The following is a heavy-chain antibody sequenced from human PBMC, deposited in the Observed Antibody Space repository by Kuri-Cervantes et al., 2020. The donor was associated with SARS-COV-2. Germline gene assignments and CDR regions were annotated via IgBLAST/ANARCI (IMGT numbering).Heavy chain of an antibody. CDR2: ISSSGSYN. J-gene: IGHJ4*02. CDR1: GFSFSSYS. D-gene: IGHD1-1*01. CDR3: AKDSLLEVKSDY. Sequence: GGSLRLSCTTSGFSFSSYSMSWVRQAPERGLEWVSYISSSGSYNYYPDSVKGRFTISRDKTENSLYLQMNSVSAEETAVYYCAKDSLLEVKSDYWGQGTLVTVSS. V-gene: IGHV3-21*01.